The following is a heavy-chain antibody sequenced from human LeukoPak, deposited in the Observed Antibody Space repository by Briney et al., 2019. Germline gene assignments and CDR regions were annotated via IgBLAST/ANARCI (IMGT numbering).Heavy chain of an antibody. CDR1: GFNFDDYA. J-gene: IGHJ2*01. CDR3: TRRAARWQFDL. CDR2: INWKTGNG. D-gene: IGHD5-24*01. Sequence: RSLRPSCAVSGFNFDDYAMHWVRQAPGRGLEWVSGINWKTGNGIYADSVKGRFTISRDNAKNSLYLQMSSLRAEDTALYYCTRRAARWQFDLWGRGTLLTVSS. V-gene: IGHV3-9*01.